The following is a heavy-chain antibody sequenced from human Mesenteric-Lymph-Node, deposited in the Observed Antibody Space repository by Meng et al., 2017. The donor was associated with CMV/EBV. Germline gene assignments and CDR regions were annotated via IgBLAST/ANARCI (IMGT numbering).Heavy chain of an antibody. J-gene: IGHJ4*02. Sequence: SESTFNTYSMVWVRQAPGKGLEWVSSIGRSSSYIFYADSVKGRFTISRDHAKNSVYLQMNDLRVEDTAIYYCARDRTFHDSGGYYFDYWGQGTLVTVSS. CDR3: ARDRTFHDSGGYYFDY. CDR1: ESTFNTYS. CDR2: IGRSSSYI. D-gene: IGHD3-22*01. V-gene: IGHV3-21*01.